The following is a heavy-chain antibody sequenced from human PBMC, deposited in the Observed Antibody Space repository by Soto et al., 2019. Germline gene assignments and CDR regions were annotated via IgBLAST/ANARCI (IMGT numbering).Heavy chain of an antibody. V-gene: IGHV3-30*18. CDR3: AKDRLATMSYYYYGMDV. D-gene: IGHD5-12*01. Sequence: GGSLRLSCAASGFTFSSYGMHWVHQAPGKGLEWVAVISYDGSNKYYADSVKGRFTISRDNSKNTLYLQMNSLRAEDTAVYYCAKDRLATMSYYYYGMDVWGQGTTVTVSS. CDR2: ISYDGSNK. J-gene: IGHJ6*02. CDR1: GFTFSSYG.